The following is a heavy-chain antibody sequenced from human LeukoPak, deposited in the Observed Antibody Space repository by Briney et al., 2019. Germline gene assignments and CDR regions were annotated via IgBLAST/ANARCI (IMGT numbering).Heavy chain of an antibody. D-gene: IGHD5-18*01. Sequence: SETLSLTCTVSGGSISSYYWSWIRQPPGKGLEWIGYIYYSGSTNYNPSLKSRVTISVDTSKNQSSLKLNSVTAADTAVYYCARDNTAMVYGFFDYWGQGTLVTVSS. CDR2: IYYSGST. J-gene: IGHJ4*02. CDR3: ARDNTAMVYGFFDY. V-gene: IGHV4-59*12. CDR1: GGSISSYY.